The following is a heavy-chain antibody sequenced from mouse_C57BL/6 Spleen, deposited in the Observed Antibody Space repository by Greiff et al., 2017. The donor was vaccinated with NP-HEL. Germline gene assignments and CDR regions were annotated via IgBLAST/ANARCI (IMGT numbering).Heavy chain of an antibody. D-gene: IGHD2-1*01. CDR3: RHGNYLYYAMDY. Sequence: VQLKQSGAELVRPGASVKLSCTASGFNIKDDYMHWVKQRPEQGLEWIGWIDPENGDTEYASKFQGKATITADTSSNTAYLQLSSLTSEDTAVYYCRHGNYLYYAMDYWGQGTSVTVSS. CDR2: IDPENGDT. J-gene: IGHJ4*01. V-gene: IGHV14-4*01. CDR1: GFNIKDDY.